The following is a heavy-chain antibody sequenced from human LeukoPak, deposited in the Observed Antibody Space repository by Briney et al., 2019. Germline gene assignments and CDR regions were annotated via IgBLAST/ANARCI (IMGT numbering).Heavy chain of an antibody. CDR2: ISDGGDTT. CDR3: AKVGTGDLFRALDY. J-gene: IGHJ4*02. V-gene: IGHV3-23*01. Sequence: GGSLRLSRAASGFTFSSYAMSWVRQAPGKGLEWVSAISDGGDTTYYADSVQGRFTISRDYSKNTLFLQMNSLRADDTAVYYCAKVGTGDLFRALDYWGQGTLVTVSS. CDR1: GFTFSSYA. D-gene: IGHD7-27*01.